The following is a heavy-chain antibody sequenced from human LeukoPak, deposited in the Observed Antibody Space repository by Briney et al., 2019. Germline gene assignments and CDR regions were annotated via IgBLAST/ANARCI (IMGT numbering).Heavy chain of an antibody. V-gene: IGHV3-23*01. Sequence: GGSLRLSCAASGFTFSSYAMTWVRQAPGKGLEWVSGINGSGGRTYYAVSVKGRFTISRDNSKNTLYLQMNSLRAEDTAIYHCAKDPFFDYWGQGTLVTVSS. CDR1: GFTFSSYA. CDR3: AKDPFFDY. J-gene: IGHJ4*02. CDR2: INGSGGRT.